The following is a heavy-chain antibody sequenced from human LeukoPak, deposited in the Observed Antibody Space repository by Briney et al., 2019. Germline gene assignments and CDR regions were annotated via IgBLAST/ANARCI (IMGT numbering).Heavy chain of an antibody. CDR3: AALVRGVIRY. D-gene: IGHD3-10*01. J-gene: IGHJ4*02. Sequence: GGSLRLSCAASGFTFSSYSVNWVRQAPGKGLEWVSGISWNSGSIGYADSVKGRFTISRDNAKNSLYLQMNSLRAEDMALYYCAALVRGVIRYWGQGTLVTVSS. V-gene: IGHV3-9*03. CDR1: GFTFSSYS. CDR2: ISWNSGSI.